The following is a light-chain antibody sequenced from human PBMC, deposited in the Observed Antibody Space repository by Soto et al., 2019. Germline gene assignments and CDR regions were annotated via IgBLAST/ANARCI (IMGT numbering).Light chain of an antibody. J-gene: IGKJ4*01. Sequence: DIQMTQSPSTLSAFEGDRVTITCRASQSISSWLAWYQQKPGKAPKLLIYKASSLASGVPSRFSGSGSGTEITLTISRLQADVFASYCWQQYSRYSTFGGGTKVEI. CDR2: KAS. CDR3: QQYSRYST. V-gene: IGKV1-5*03. CDR1: QSISSW.